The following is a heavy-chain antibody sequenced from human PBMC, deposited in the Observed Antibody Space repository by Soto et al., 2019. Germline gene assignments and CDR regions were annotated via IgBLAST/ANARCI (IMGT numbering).Heavy chain of an antibody. D-gene: IGHD3-9*01. Sequence: SETLSLTCAVYGGSFSGYYWSWIRQPPGKGLEWIGEINHSGSTNYNPSLKSRVTISVDTSKNQFSLKLSSVTAADTAVYYCARGHDYDILTGYSPTYYYYGMDVWGQGTTVTVSS. V-gene: IGHV4-34*01. J-gene: IGHJ6*02. CDR3: ARGHDYDILTGYSPTYYYYGMDV. CDR1: GGSFSGYY. CDR2: INHSGST.